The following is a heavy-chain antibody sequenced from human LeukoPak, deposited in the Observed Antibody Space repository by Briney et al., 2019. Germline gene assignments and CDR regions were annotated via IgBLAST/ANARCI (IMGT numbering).Heavy chain of an antibody. Sequence: SETLSLTCTVSGGSISSYYRSWIRQPAGKGLEWIGRIYTSGSTNYNPSLKSRVTMSVDTSKNQFSLKLTSVTAADTAVYYCARGVRSSWYYFDYWGQGTLVTASS. V-gene: IGHV4-4*07. CDR3: ARGVRSSWYYFDY. J-gene: IGHJ4*02. CDR2: IYTSGST. D-gene: IGHD6-13*01. CDR1: GGSISSYY.